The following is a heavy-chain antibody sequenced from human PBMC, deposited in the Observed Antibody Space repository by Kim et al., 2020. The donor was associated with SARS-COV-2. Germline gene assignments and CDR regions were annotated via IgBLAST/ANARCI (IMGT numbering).Heavy chain of an antibody. CDR3: AKDIHNTLTSHIVT. CDR1: GFTFNDYA. D-gene: IGHD3-9*01. V-gene: IGHV3-9*01. J-gene: IGHJ4*02. Sequence: GRSLRLSCSASGFTFNDYAIHWVRQAPGKGLEWVTGLNWNSGGIVYAESVRGRFTVSRDNAENSVYLQMNSLRVEDTAFYYCAKDIHNTLTSHIVTWGQGTLVTVSS. CDR2: LNWNSGGI.